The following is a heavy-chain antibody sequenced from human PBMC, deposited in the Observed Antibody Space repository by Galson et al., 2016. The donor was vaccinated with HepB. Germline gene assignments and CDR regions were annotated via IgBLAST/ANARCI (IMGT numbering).Heavy chain of an antibody. CDR1: GFTFSTYW. D-gene: IGHD3-10*01. Sequence: SLRLSCAASGFTFSTYWMHWLRQVPGKGLVWVARINIDGSATNYADSVKGRFTVSRDNAQNTLFLQMDSLRDDDTAVYYCAREEITVVGGVITPRFDPWGQGTLVTVSS. CDR2: INIDGSAT. J-gene: IGHJ5*02. V-gene: IGHV3-74*01. CDR3: AREEITVVGGVITPRFDP.